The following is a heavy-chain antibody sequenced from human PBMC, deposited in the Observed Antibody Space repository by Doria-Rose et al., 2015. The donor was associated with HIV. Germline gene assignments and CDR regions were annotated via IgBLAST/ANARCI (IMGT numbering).Heavy chain of an antibody. D-gene: IGHD3-16*01. J-gene: IGHJ4*02. V-gene: IGHV3-7*05. CDR3: ASEGGGVAYNLDY. CDR2: MKEDGSEK. Sequence: WVRQAPGKGPEWVANMKEDGSEKYYADSVKGRFTISRDNAKNSLYLQMSSLRAEDTAVYYCASEGGGVAYNLDYWGQGTLVTVSS.